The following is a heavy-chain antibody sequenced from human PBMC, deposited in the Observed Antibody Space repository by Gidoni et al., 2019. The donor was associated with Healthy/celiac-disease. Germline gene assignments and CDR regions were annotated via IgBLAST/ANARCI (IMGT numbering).Heavy chain of an antibody. CDR1: GGSFRGYY. CDR2: INHRGST. CDR3: ARGRVGATRTFDY. V-gene: IGHV4-34*01. D-gene: IGHD1-26*01. Sequence: QLQPSGAGLLKPSETLSLTCAVYGGSFRGYYWSWIRPPPGKGLEWIGEINHRGSTNYNPSLKSRVTISVDTSKNQFSLKLSAVTAADTAVYYCARGRVGATRTFDYWGQGTLVTVSS. J-gene: IGHJ4*02.